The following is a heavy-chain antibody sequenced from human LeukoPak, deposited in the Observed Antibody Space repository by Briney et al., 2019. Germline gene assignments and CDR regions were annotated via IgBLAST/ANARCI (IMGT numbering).Heavy chain of an antibody. V-gene: IGHV3-7*01. CDR2: IKQDGSEK. CDR3: ARRLRRYFDWPPYYFDY. Sequence: GGSLRLSCAASGCTFSSYWMSWVRQAPGKGLEWVANIKQDGSEKYYVDSVKGRFTISRDNAKNSLYLQMNSLRAEDTAVYYCARRLRRYFDWPPYYFDYWGQGTLVTVSS. CDR1: GCTFSSYW. J-gene: IGHJ4*02. D-gene: IGHD3-9*01.